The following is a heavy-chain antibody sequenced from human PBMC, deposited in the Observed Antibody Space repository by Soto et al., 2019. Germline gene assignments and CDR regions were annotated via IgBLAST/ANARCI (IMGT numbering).Heavy chain of an antibody. CDR3: ARGLVVTAKGWFDL. V-gene: IGHV3-30-3*02. CDR1: DFPFSSYS. J-gene: IGHJ5*02. Sequence: QVQLVQSGGGVIQPGGSLRLTCAASDFPFSSYSMNWVRQAPGKGLEWVAVISYDGNRIYYADSVKGRFTISRDNAKNTMFLQKSGLRPEDTAVYYCARGLVVTAKGWFDLWGQGTQVTVS. CDR2: ISYDGNRI. D-gene: IGHD2-21*02.